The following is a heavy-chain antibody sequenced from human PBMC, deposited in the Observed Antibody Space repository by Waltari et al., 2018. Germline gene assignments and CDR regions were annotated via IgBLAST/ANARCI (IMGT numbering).Heavy chain of an antibody. CDR2: IRSETYGGTI. V-gene: IGHV3-49*03. CDR1: GFTFGVCP. Sequence: DVQVVGSGGGLVQPGRSRRLSCTGCGFTFGVCPLRWFRQGPGKGLEWVGVIRSETYGGTIDYAASVKGRFSISRDDSKSIAYLQMNGLKTDDTGVYYCARDQLAYGMDVWGQGTTVTVS. D-gene: IGHD2-2*01. CDR3: ARDQLAYGMDV. J-gene: IGHJ6*02.